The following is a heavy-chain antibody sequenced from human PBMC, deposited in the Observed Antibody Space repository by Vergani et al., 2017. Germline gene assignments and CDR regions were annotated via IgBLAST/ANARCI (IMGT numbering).Heavy chain of an antibody. CDR1: GFTFSTYS. V-gene: IGHV3-48*02. CDR2: ISTSSSTI. CDR3: ARGAYYDSSGYYYSAEYFHH. D-gene: IGHD3-22*01. Sequence: VQLVESGGGLVKPGGSLRLSCAASGFTFSTYSVNWVRQAPAKGLEWVSYISTSSSTIYYADSVKGRFTISRDNAKNSLYLQMNSLRDEDTAVYYCARGAYYDSSGYYYSAEYFHHWGQGTLVTVSS. J-gene: IGHJ1*01.